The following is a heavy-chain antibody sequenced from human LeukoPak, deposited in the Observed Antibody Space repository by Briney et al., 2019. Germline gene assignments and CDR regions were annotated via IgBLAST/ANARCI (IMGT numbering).Heavy chain of an antibody. CDR1: GYTFTSYD. CDR2: MNPNSGNT. J-gene: IGHJ5*02. V-gene: IGHV1-8*01. Sequence: GASVTVSCKSSGYTFTSYDNNWVRQPTGQGLEWMGCMNPNSGNTGYAQKCQGRVTMTRNTSISTAYMELSSLRSEDTDVYYCARAHYDYYGSGSPNNWFDPWGQGTLVTVSS. CDR3: ARAHYDYYGSGSPNNWFDP. D-gene: IGHD3-10*01.